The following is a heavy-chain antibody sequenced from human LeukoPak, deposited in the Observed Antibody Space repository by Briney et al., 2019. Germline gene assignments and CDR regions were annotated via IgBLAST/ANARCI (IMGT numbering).Heavy chain of an antibody. J-gene: IGHJ5*02. V-gene: IGHV3-30*18. CDR2: ISYDGSNK. CDR3: AKDKGASYSSSPIDP. CDR1: GFTFSSYG. D-gene: IGHD6-6*01. Sequence: PGGSLRLSCAASGFTFSSYGIHWVRQAPGKGLEWVAVISYDGSNKKYADSVKGRFTISRGNSKNTLYLQMNSLRAEDTAVYYCAKDKGASYSSSPIDPWGQGTLVTVSS.